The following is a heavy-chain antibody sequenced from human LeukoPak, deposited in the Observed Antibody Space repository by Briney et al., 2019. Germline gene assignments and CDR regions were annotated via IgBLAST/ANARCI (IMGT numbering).Heavy chain of an antibody. CDR2: IGSSGSNI. V-gene: IGHV3-48*03. D-gene: IGHD1-26*01. J-gene: IGHJ6*02. CDR3: AREGGTGSRRNYYYYYGMDV. CDR1: GFTFSNYE. Sequence: GGSLRLSCEASGFTFSNYEMNWVRQAPGKGLEWVSRIGSSGSNIYYADSAKGRFTISRDNAKNSLYLQMNSLRAEDTALYYCAREGGTGSRRNYYYYYGMDVWGQGTTVTVSS.